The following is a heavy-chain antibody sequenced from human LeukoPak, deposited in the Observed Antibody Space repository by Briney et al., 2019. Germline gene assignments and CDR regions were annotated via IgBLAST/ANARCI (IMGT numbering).Heavy chain of an antibody. V-gene: IGHV4-38-2*02. Sequence: SETLSLTCTVSGYSISSGYYWGWIRQPPGKGLEWIGSIYHSGSTYYSPSLKSRVTISVDTSKNQFSLKLSSVTAADTAVYYCARDLYNWNYDYRGQGTLVTVSS. CDR2: IYHSGST. CDR3: ARDLYNWNYDY. J-gene: IGHJ4*02. CDR1: GYSISSGYY. D-gene: IGHD1-20*01.